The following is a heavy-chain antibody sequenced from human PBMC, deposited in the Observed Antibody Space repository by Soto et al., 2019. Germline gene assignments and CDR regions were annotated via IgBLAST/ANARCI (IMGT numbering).Heavy chain of an antibody. D-gene: IGHD7-27*01. CDR1: GDSISNLDYF. J-gene: IGHJ5*01. Sequence: TSETLSLTCSVSGDSISNLDYFWAWIRQPPGQALEYIGYIYKSATTYYNPSFESRVAISVDTSKSQFSLNVTSVTAADTAVYFCARGRYCLTGRCFPNWVDSWGQGALVT. CDR2: IYKSATT. V-gene: IGHV4-30-4*01. CDR3: ARGRYCLTGRCFPNWVDS.